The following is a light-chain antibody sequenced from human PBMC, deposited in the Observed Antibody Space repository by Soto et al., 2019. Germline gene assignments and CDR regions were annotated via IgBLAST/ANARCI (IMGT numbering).Light chain of an antibody. J-gene: IGLJ1*01. Sequence: QSVLTQPPSASGSPGQSVTISCTGTSSDVGDYNYVSWYQQHPGKAPKLMIYEVSKRPSGVPDRFSGSKSGSTASLTVSGLQAEDEADYFCNSYAGSSNXVFGTGTKVTVL. CDR1: SSDVGDYNY. CDR3: NSYAGSSNXV. V-gene: IGLV2-8*01. CDR2: EVS.